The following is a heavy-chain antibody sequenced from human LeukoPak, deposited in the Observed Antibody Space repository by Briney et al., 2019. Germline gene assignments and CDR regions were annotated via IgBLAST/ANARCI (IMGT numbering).Heavy chain of an antibody. CDR1: GGSFSVYY. V-gene: IGHV4-34*01. Sequence: SETLSLTCAVYGGSFSVYYWSWIRQSPGKGLEWIGEINHSGSTNYNPSLKSRVTMSVGTSKNQFSLKLSSLTAADTAVYYCARQGISAAHFDSWGQGTLVTVSS. CDR3: ARQGISAAHFDS. CDR2: INHSGST. D-gene: IGHD6-13*01. J-gene: IGHJ4*02.